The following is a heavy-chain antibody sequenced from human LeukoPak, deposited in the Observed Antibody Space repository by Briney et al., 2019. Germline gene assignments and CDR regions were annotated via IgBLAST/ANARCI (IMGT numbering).Heavy chain of an antibody. CDR3: ARGQAGTLDFNY. CDR1: GYTFTSYD. D-gene: IGHD1-1*01. Sequence: GASVKVSWKASGYTFTSYDINWVRQATGQGLEWMGWMNPNSGNTGYAQKFQGRVTMTRNTSISTAYMELSSLRSEDTAVYYCARGQAGTLDFNYWGQGTLVTVSS. V-gene: IGHV1-8*01. CDR2: MNPNSGNT. J-gene: IGHJ4*02.